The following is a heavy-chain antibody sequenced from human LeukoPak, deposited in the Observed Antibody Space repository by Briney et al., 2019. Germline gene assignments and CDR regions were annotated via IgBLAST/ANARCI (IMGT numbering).Heavy chain of an antibody. Sequence: GGSLRLSCATSGFTFSSYGMHWVRQAPGKGLEWVAFIRYDGSNKFYADSVKGRFTISRDNSKNTLYLQMNSLRVEDTAVYYCAKDLYGSGSYQIRLFDYWGQGTLVTVSS. D-gene: IGHD3-10*01. CDR3: AKDLYGSGSYQIRLFDY. CDR2: IRYDGSNK. V-gene: IGHV3-30*02. J-gene: IGHJ4*02. CDR1: GFTFSSYG.